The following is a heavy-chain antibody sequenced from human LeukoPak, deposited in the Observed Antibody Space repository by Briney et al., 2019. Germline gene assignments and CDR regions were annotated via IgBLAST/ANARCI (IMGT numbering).Heavy chain of an antibody. D-gene: IGHD6-19*01. CDR3: ASRRSGWPNDAYDI. J-gene: IGHJ3*02. V-gene: IGHV3-48*01. CDR1: GFTFSSYS. Sequence: GGSLRLSCAASGFTFSSYSMNWVRQAPGKGLEWLSYISPSGENKLYADSVRGRFSISRDNAKNSAYLQMDSPRAEDTAVYYCASRRSGWPNDAYDIWGQGTMVTVTS. CDR2: ISPSGENK.